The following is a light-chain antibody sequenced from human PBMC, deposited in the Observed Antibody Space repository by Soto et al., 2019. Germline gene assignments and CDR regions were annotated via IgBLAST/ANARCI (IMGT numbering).Light chain of an antibody. CDR2: AAS. V-gene: IGKV1-27*01. Sequence: DIQMTQSPSSLSASVGDRVTITCRASQGISNDLAWYQQKPGKVPKLLIYAASTLQSGVPSRFSGSGSGTDFTLTISSLQPEDVATYYCQKYNSAPPETFGQGTKVEIK. CDR3: QKYNSAPPET. J-gene: IGKJ1*01. CDR1: QGISND.